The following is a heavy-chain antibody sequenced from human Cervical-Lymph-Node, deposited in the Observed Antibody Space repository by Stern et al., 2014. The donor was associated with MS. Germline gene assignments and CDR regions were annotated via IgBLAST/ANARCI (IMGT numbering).Heavy chain of an antibody. J-gene: IGHJ4*02. D-gene: IGHD1-1*01. CDR3: ARGDDKTSYDY. CDR1: GYTFTNTG. V-gene: IGHV1-18*01. CDR2: VSTYNGNT. Sequence: QVQLVQSGAEVKKPGASVKVSCKASGYTFTNTGINWGQLAPGKGPDGMGWVSTYNGNTKYAQKLRGRVTMTTDTSTITAYMELRSLRSDDTAVYYCARGDDKTSYDYWGQGTLVTVSS.